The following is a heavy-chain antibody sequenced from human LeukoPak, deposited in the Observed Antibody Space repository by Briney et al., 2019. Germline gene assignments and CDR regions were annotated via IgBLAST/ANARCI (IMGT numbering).Heavy chain of an antibody. J-gene: IGHJ4*02. CDR1: GFIFSSYG. Sequence: GGSLRLSCAASGFIFSSYGMSWVRQAPGKGLEWVSTINWNGGSTGYADSVKGRFTISRDNAKNSLYLQMNSLRAEDTALYYCARVSDISVAAYFDYWGQGTLVTVSS. CDR2: INWNGGST. D-gene: IGHD6-19*01. V-gene: IGHV3-20*04. CDR3: ARVSDISVAAYFDY.